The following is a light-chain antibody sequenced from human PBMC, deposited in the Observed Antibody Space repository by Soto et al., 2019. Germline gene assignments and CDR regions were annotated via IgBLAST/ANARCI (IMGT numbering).Light chain of an antibody. CDR2: EVS. CDR3: SSYTTTSTVV. V-gene: IGLV2-8*01. CDR1: SSDVGGHKY. J-gene: IGLJ2*01. Sequence: QSALTQPPSASGSLGSSVTISCTGTSSDVGGHKYVSWYQHHPGKAPKLILFEVSQRPSGVPHRFSGSKSGNTASLTVSGLQAEDEADYYCSSYTTTSTVVFGGGTKLTVL.